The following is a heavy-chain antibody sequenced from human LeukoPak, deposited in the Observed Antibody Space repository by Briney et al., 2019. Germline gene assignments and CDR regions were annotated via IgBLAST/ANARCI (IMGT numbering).Heavy chain of an antibody. CDR1: GFTFSSYA. J-gene: IGHJ4*02. V-gene: IGHV3-23*01. Sequence: GGSLRLSCAASGFTFSSYAMTWVRQAPEKGLEWVSGISGSGDTTYYADSVKGRFTISRDNSKNTLYLQMNSLRAADTAVYYCAKSGGRRYFTRTTFYSDYWGQGTLVTVSS. D-gene: IGHD2-2*01. CDR3: AKSGGRRYFTRTTFYSDY. CDR2: ISGSGDTT.